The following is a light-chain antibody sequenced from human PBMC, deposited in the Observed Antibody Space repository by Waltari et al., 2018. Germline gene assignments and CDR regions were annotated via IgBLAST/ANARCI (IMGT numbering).Light chain of an antibody. Sequence: QSALTQPASVSGSPGQSITISCTGTNRNIGDSNNVPWYQQYPGKAPKLMIYAATNRPSGISDRFSGSKSGNTASLTISGLQAEDEADYYCHSYTPFSPYVVFGGGTKLTVL. CDR1: NRNIGDSNN. CDR2: AAT. J-gene: IGLJ2*01. V-gene: IGLV2-14*01. CDR3: HSYTPFSPYVV.